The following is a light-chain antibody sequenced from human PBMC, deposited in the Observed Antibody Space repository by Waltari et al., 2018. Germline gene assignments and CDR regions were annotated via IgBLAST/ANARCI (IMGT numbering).Light chain of an antibody. CDR1: SSDVGGYDL. Sequence: QSALTQTPSASGSPGQSVTISCTGTSSDVGGYDLVSWYQQHPGKAPKLMISEVTKRPSGVPDRCAGSKSGNTASLTVSGLQAEDEADYYCSSYAGSKNLVFGGGTKLTVL. V-gene: IGLV2-8*01. J-gene: IGLJ2*01. CDR3: SSYAGSKNLV. CDR2: EVT.